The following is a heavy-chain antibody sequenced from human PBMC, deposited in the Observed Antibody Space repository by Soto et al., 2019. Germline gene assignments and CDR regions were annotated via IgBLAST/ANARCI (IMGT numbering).Heavy chain of an antibody. Sequence: GGSLRLSCTASGFTFGDYAMSWFRQAPGKGLEWVGFIRSKAYGGTTEYAASVKGRFTNSSDDYKSIAYLQMNSLKTEDTAVYYCTRVRAYYYYMDVWGKGTTVTVPS. V-gene: IGHV3-49*03. J-gene: IGHJ6*03. CDR3: TRVRAYYYYMDV. CDR1: GFTFGDYA. CDR2: IRSKAYGGTT.